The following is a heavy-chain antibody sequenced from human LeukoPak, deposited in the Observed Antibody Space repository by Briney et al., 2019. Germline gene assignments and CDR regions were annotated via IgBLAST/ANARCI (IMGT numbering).Heavy chain of an antibody. J-gene: IGHJ3*02. D-gene: IGHD1-14*01. CDR1: GGSISSDDYY. CDR3: ARVTLTSGAAIDI. CDR2: IYHSGKP. Sequence: SQTLSLTCTVSGGSISSDDYYWSWIRQHPGKGLEWIGYIYHSGKPYYNPSLKSRIIMSIDTSENQISLKLSSVTAADTAMYYCARVTLTSGAAIDIWGQGTVVTVSA. V-gene: IGHV4-31*03.